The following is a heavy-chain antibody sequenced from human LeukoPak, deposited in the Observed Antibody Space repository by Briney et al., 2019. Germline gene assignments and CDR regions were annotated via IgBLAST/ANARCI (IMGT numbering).Heavy chain of an antibody. CDR1: GFTFTSSA. V-gene: IGHV1-58*02. CDR3: AADLGGYGYYYYGMDV. CDR2: IDVGSGNT. D-gene: IGHD2-15*01. Sequence: ASVKVSCKASGFTFTSSAMQWVRQARGQRLEWIGWIDVGSGNTNYAQKFQERVTITRDMSTSTAYMELSSLRSEDTAVYYCAADLGGYGYYYYGMDVWGQGTTVTVSS. J-gene: IGHJ6*02.